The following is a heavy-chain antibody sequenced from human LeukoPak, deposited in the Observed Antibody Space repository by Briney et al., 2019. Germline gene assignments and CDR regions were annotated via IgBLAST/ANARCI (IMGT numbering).Heavy chain of an antibody. Sequence: PGGSLRLSCAAFGFTVRSDDMNWVPQAAGKGLEWVSILQSDGTPSYAGSVKGRFAISRDISKNTLDLQMNSLRADDTAVYYCARAAAGRAYYHYGMDVWGQGTTVTVSS. D-gene: IGHD6-13*01. CDR3: ARAAAGRAYYHYGMDV. J-gene: IGHJ6*02. CDR1: GFTVRSDD. V-gene: IGHV3-53*01. CDR2: LQSDGTP.